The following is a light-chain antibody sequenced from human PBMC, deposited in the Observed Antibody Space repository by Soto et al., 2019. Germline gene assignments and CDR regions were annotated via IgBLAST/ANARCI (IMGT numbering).Light chain of an antibody. CDR3: QQYNNWPPWT. Sequence: ERATLSCRASQSVSSNLAWYQQKPGQAPRLLIYGASTRATGIPARFSGSGSGTEFTLTISSPQSEDFAVYYCQQYNNWPPWTFGQGTKVDIK. CDR2: GAS. V-gene: IGKV3-15*01. CDR1: QSVSSN. J-gene: IGKJ1*01.